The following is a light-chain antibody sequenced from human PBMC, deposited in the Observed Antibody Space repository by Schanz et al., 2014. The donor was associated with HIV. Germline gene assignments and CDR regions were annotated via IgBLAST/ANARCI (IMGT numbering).Light chain of an antibody. J-gene: IGKJ2*01. CDR3: QQSYTTPYT. CDR2: ATS. Sequence: DIQLTQSPSTLSASVGDRVTITCRASQDIRARLAWYQQKPGKAPKLLISATSNLERGVPSRFSGSGSGTDFTLTITSLQPEDFTTYFCQQSYTTPYTFGQGTKVEMK. V-gene: IGKV1-39*01. CDR1: QDIRAR.